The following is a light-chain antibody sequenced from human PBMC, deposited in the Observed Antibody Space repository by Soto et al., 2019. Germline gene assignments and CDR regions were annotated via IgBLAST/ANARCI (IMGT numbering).Light chain of an antibody. CDR3: QHYADSPPVFT. CDR1: RFVSNYY. V-gene: IGKV3-20*01. J-gene: IGKJ3*01. Sequence: DIVLTQSPGTLSLSPGDRATLSCRTSRFVSNYYVAWYQQRPGQAPRLLIYAASSRATDIPDRFSGSGSGKDFPLHISRLEPEDFAIYYCQHYADSPPVFTFGPGTKVEI. CDR2: AAS.